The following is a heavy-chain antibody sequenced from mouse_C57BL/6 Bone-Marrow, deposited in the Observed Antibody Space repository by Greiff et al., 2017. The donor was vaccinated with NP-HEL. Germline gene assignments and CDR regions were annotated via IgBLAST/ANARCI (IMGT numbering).Heavy chain of an antibody. D-gene: IGHD2-3*01. CDR2: IYPGGGYT. CDR1: GYTFTNFW. Sequence: VQLQQSGAELVRPGTSVKMSCKASGYTFTNFWIGWAKQRPGHGLEWIGDIYPGGGYTNYNEKFKGKATLTADKSSSTAYMQFSSLTSEDSAIYYCARSGGYEYRFAYWGQGTLVTVSA. CDR3: ARSGGYEYRFAY. J-gene: IGHJ3*01. V-gene: IGHV1-63*01.